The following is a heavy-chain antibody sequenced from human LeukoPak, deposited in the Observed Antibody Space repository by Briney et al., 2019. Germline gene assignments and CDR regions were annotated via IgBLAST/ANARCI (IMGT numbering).Heavy chain of an antibody. V-gene: IGHV4-59*12. CDR2: IHYSGST. D-gene: IGHD3-3*01. CDR1: GGSINSYY. CDR3: ARIWISGDESIDY. J-gene: IGHJ4*02. Sequence: SETLSLTCTVSGGSINSYYWSWIRQPPGKGLQWIGCIHYSGSTNYNPSLKSRVTISVDTSKNQFSLKLSSVTAADTAVYYCARIWISGDESIDYWGQGTLVTVSS.